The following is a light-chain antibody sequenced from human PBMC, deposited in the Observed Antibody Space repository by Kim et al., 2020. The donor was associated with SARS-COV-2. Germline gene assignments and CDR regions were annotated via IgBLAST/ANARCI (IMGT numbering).Light chain of an antibody. CDR1: QSISNY. Sequence: SSLSGSVEDRVTITCRASQSISNYLNWYQQKPGKAPKLLIYAASSLQSGVPSRFSGSGSGTDFTLTISSLQPEDFATYYCQQTYRTFGQGTKLEI. CDR3: QQTYRT. J-gene: IGKJ2*01. V-gene: IGKV1-39*01. CDR2: AAS.